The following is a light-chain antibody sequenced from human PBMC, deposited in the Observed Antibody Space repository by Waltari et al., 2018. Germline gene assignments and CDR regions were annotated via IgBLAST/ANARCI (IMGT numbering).Light chain of an antibody. CDR3: QVWDRTGDHVI. CDR2: EDK. J-gene: IGLJ2*01. Sequence: YVLTQPPSGSVTPGKTARIPGGGKNIERKTVHWYQQKPGQAPLLVVYEDKERPSGIPERFSGSNSGNTATLTISGVAAGDEADYYCQVWDRTGDHVIFGGGTKLTVL. CDR1: NIERKT. V-gene: IGLV3-21*03.